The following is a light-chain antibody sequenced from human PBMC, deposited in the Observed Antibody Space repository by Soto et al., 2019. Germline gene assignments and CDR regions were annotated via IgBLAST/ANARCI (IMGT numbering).Light chain of an antibody. CDR2: GTS. J-gene: IGKJ1*01. CDR1: QSVPTGY. CDR3: QQYSRSPPWT. V-gene: IGKV3-20*01. Sequence: EIVLTQSPATLSLSPGEGATLSSGASQSVPTGYEAWSQRKPGQAPRLLIYGTSNRPTGIPYRFSGSGSGTDFILTISRLEPEDFAVYYCQQYSRSPPWTFGQGTRVEMK.